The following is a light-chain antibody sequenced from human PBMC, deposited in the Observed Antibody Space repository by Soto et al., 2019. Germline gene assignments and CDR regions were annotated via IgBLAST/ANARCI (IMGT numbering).Light chain of an antibody. CDR1: NIGSKS. J-gene: IGLJ2*01. CDR2: DDF. Sequence: SYELTQPPSVSVAPGQTAKITWGGTNIGSKSVHWYQQRPGQAPVLVVYDDFDRPSGIPERFSGSNSGNTATLTISRVEAGDEADYFCQVWDSSSDLVVFGGGTKLTAL. V-gene: IGLV3-21*02. CDR3: QVWDSSSDLVV.